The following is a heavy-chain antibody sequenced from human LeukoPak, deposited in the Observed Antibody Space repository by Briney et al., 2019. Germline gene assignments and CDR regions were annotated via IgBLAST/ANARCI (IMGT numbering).Heavy chain of an antibody. V-gene: IGHV3-74*01. D-gene: IGHD3-22*01. CDR1: GFTFNTYW. J-gene: IGHJ5*01. CDR3: ARDYSGYYSPFDS. CDR2: ISSDGIAT. Sequence: PGGSLRLSCAASGFTFNTYWIHWVRQAPGKGLVWVSRISSDGIATAYAESVKGRFTISRDNAKSTLYLQMSSLRVDDTGLYYCARDYSGYYSPFDSWGQGTLVTVSS.